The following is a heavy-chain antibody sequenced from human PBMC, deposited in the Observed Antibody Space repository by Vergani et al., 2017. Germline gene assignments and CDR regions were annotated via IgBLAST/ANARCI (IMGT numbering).Heavy chain of an antibody. D-gene: IGHD2-2*01. V-gene: IGHV3-48*01. J-gene: IGHJ5*02. CDR3: ARAPHSVVPGRRFDP. Sequence: EVQLVESGGGLVQPGGSLRLSCAASGFTFSSYSMTWVRQAPGKGLEWVSYISSSSSTIYYADSVKGRFTISRDNAKNSLYLQMNSLRAEDTAVYYCARAPHSVVPGRRFDPWGQGTLVTVSS. CDR1: GFTFSSYS. CDR2: ISSSSSTI.